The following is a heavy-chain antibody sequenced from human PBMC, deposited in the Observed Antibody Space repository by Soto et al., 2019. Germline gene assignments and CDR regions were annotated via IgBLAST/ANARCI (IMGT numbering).Heavy chain of an antibody. CDR2: IIPILGIA. J-gene: IGHJ6*03. CDR3: ARAKKGSPRERYYYYMDV. V-gene: IGHV1-69*02. Sequence: ASVKVSCKASGGTFSSYTISWVRQAPGQGLEWMGRIIPILGIANYAQKFQGRVTITADKSTSTAYMELSSLRSEDTAVYYCARAKKGSPRERYYYYMDVWGKGTTVTVS. CDR1: GGTFSSYT. D-gene: IGHD1-26*01.